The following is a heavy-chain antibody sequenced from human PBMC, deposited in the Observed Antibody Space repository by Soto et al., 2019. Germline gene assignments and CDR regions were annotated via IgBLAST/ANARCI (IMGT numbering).Heavy chain of an antibody. Sequence: SETLSLTCTVSGGSISSSSYYWGWIRQPPGKGLEWIGSSYYSGSTYYNPSLKSRVTISVDTSKNQFSLKLSSVTAADTAVYYCARQDRAASLLYYYYGMDVWGQGTTVT. CDR3: ARQDRAASLLYYYYGMDV. CDR1: GGSISSSSYY. V-gene: IGHV4-39*01. J-gene: IGHJ6*02. CDR2: SYYSGST. D-gene: IGHD6-13*01.